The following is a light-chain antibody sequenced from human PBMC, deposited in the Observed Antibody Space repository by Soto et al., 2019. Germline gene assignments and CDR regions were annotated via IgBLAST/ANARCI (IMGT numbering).Light chain of an antibody. CDR2: GAS. Sequence: EIVLTQFPGTLSLSPGERATLSCRASQTVSSSFLAWYQQKPGQAPRLLIHGASNRATGIPDRFSGSGSGTDFTLTISRLEPEDFAVYYCQQYGGSPQITFGQGTRLEIK. J-gene: IGKJ5*01. V-gene: IGKV3-20*01. CDR1: QTVSSSF. CDR3: QQYGGSPQIT.